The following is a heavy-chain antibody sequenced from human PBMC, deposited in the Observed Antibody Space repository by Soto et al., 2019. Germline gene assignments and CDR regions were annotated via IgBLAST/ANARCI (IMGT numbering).Heavy chain of an antibody. V-gene: IGHV4-4*02. D-gene: IGHD6-13*01. CDR1: GGSISSSNW. Sequence: QVQLQESGPGLVKPSGTLSLTCAVSGGSISSSNWWSWVRQPPGKGLEWIGEIYHSGSTNYNPSLKSRVTISVDKSKNQFSLKLSSVTAADTAVYYCASWLPSSSWYGADYFDYWGQGTLVTVSS. CDR2: IYHSGST. CDR3: ASWLPSSSWYGADYFDY. J-gene: IGHJ4*02.